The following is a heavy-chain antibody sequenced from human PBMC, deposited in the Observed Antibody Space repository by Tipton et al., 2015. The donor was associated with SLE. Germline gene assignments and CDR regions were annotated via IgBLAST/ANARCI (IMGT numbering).Heavy chain of an antibody. CDR2: ISWNSGSI. V-gene: IGHV3-9*01. D-gene: IGHD3-10*01. J-gene: IGHJ3*02. CDR3: AREYQGSFYVNGAFDM. Sequence: VQLVQSGGGLVQPGRSLRLSCAASGFTFDDYAMHWVRQAPGKGLEWVSGISWNSGSIGYADSVRGRFIISRDNAKSSLYLQMNSLNAEDAAVYYCAREYQGSFYVNGAFDMWGQGTVVTVSS. CDR1: GFTFDDYA.